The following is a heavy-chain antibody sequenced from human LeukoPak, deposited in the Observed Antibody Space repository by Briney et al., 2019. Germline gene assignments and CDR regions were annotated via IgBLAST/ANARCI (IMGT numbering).Heavy chain of an antibody. Sequence: PGRSLRLSCAASGFTFSSYGMHWVRQAPGKGLEWVAVIWFDGSNKYYADSVKGRFTISRDNAKNTLDLQMSSLRAEDTAVYYCARVDCSGGSCYFDYWGQGTLVTVSS. CDR2: IWFDGSNK. CDR3: ARVDCSGGSCYFDY. J-gene: IGHJ4*02. D-gene: IGHD2-15*01. CDR1: GFTFSSYG. V-gene: IGHV3-33*01.